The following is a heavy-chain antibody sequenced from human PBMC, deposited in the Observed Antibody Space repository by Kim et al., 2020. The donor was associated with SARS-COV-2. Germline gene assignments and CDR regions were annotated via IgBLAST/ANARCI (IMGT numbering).Heavy chain of an antibody. V-gene: IGHV3-11*04. CDR3: ARDAEYYYYYMDV. Sequence: YAAAVKGRFTISRDNAKNSLYLQMNSLRAEDTAVYYCARDAEYYYYYMDVWGKGTTVTVSS. J-gene: IGHJ6*03.